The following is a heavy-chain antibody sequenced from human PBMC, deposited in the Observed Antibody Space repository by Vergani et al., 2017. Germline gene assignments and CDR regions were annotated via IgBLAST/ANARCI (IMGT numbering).Heavy chain of an antibody. J-gene: IGHJ3*02. CDR1: GGSISSYY. CDR3: ASIHDYSNQDAFDI. D-gene: IGHD4-11*01. V-gene: IGHV4-4*07. CDR2: IYTSGST. Sequence: QVQLQESGPGLVKPSETLSLTCTVSGGSISSYYWSWIRQPAGKGLEWIGRIYTSGSTNSNPSLKSRVTMSVDTSKNQCSLKLSSVTAADTAVYYCASIHDYSNQDAFDIWGQGTMVTVSS.